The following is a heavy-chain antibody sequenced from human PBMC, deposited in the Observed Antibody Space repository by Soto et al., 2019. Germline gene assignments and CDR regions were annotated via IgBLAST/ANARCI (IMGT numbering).Heavy chain of an antibody. V-gene: IGHV5-51*01. Sequence: GESLKISCKAPGYIFSIYWIGWVRQMPGKSLEWMGGIYPGDSDTRYNPSFQGQVTISVDKSTSTASLQWNSLESSDTAIYYCARPEIPTRSDDYDYPFDLWGQGTLVTVSS. CDR3: ARPEIPTRSDDYDYPFDL. CDR2: IYPGDSDT. CDR1: GYIFSIYW. D-gene: IGHD3-16*01. J-gene: IGHJ5*02.